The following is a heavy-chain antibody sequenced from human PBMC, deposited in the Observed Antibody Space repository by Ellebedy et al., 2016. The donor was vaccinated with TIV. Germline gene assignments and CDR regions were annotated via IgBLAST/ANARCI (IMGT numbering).Heavy chain of an antibody. J-gene: IGHJ6*01. CDR3: AKDEGGVFIKILVVEGRLNAMDV. D-gene: IGHD2-15*01. CDR1: GFTFNRFA. Sequence: GESLKISCAASGFTFNRFAMTWVRQAPGKGLEWVSTISGSGATTYYADSVKGRFNISRDNSNDTVHLHMSSLRVEDTALYYWAKDEGGVFIKILVVEGRLNAMDVWGQGTTVSVSS. CDR2: ISGSGATT. V-gene: IGHV3-23*01.